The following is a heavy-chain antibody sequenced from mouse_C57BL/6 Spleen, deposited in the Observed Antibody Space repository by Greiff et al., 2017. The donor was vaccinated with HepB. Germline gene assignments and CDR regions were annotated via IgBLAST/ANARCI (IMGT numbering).Heavy chain of an antibody. J-gene: IGHJ4*01. CDR1: GFTFSDYG. V-gene: IGHV5-17*01. Sequence: EVMLVESGGGLVKPGGSLKLSCAASGFTFSDYGMHWVRQAPEKGLEWVAYISSGSSTIYYADTVKCRFTISRDNAKNTLFLQMTSLRSEDTAMYYCATNWDRAMDYWGQGTSVTVSS. CDR3: ATNWDRAMDY. D-gene: IGHD4-1*01. CDR2: ISSGSSTI.